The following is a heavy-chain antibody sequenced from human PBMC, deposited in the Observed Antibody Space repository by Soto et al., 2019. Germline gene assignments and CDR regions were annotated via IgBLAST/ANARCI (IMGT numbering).Heavy chain of an antibody. CDR3: ARSNWYSEY. D-gene: IGHD7-27*01. Sequence: QVQLQESGPGLVKPSETLSFTCTVSGGSISNHYWSWIRQPPGKGLEWIGYIYYNGNTNYNPSLKSRVTMSVDTSKNQFSLKLSSVTAADTAVYYCARSNWYSEYWGQGTLVTVSS. CDR1: GGSISNHY. CDR2: IYYNGNT. J-gene: IGHJ4*02. V-gene: IGHV4-59*11.